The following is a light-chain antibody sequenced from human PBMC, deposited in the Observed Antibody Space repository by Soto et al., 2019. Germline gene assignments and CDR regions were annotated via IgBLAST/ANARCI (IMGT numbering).Light chain of an antibody. Sequence: DIQMTQSPSSLSASVGCRGNITCRASQGIRNDLGWYQKKPGKAPKRLIYAASSLPSGVPSRFRGSGSGTDLTITISSMQTEDFETYYCQQANSFTLTFGHGTRLEIK. CDR1: QGIRND. CDR3: QQANSFTLT. J-gene: IGKJ5*01. V-gene: IGKV1-17*01. CDR2: AAS.